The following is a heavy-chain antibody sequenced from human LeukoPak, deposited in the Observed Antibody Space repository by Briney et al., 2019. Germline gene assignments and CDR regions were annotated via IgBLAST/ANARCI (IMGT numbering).Heavy chain of an antibody. CDR2: IIPILGIA. J-gene: IGHJ4*02. Sequence: SVKVSCKASGGTFSSYTISWVRQAPGQGLEWMGRIIPILGIANYAQKYQGRVTITADKSTSTAYMELSSLRSEDTAVYYCARDRSRTSYGYVRPVDYWGQGTLVTVSS. CDR1: GGTFSSYT. CDR3: ARDRSRTSYGYVRPVDY. D-gene: IGHD5-18*01. V-gene: IGHV1-69*04.